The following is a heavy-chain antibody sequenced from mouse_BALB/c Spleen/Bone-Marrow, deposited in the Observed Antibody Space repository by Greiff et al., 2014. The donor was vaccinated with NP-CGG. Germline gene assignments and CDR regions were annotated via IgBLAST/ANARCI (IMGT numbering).Heavy chain of an antibody. V-gene: IGHV14-4*02. CDR3: NARGDYDFDYFDY. CDR1: GFNIKDYY. CDR2: IDPENGDT. D-gene: IGHD2-4*01. Sequence: VPLQQSGAELVRSGASVKLSCTVSGFNIKDYYMHWVKQRPEQGLEWIGWIDPENGDTEYAPKFQGKATMTADTSSNTAYLQLSSLTSEDTAVYYCNARGDYDFDYFDYWGQGTTLTVSS. J-gene: IGHJ2*01.